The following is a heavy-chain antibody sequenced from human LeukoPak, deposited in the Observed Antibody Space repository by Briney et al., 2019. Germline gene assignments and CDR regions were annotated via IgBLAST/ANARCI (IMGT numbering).Heavy chain of an antibody. D-gene: IGHD3-10*01. V-gene: IGHV4-38-2*02. CDR2: IYHTGST. CDR3: ARGRSSMVRGYYYYYMDV. J-gene: IGHJ6*03. CDR1: GYSISSGYN. Sequence: SETLSLTCTVSGYSISSGYNWGWIRQPPGEGLEWIGSIYHTGSTYYNPSLKSRVTISVDTSKNQFSLKLSSVTAADTAVYYCARGRSSMVRGYYYYYMDVWGKGTTVTISS.